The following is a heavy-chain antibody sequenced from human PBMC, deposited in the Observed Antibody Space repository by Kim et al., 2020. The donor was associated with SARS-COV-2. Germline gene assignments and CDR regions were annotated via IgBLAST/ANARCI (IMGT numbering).Heavy chain of an antibody. CDR1: GGSFSGYY. D-gene: IGHD2-2*01. CDR3: ARGIIVVPAAKVALTYYY. V-gene: IGHV4-34*01. J-gene: IGHJ6*01. Sequence: SETLSLTCAVYGGSFSGYYWSWIRQPPGKGLEWIGEINHSGSTNYNPSLKSRVTISVDTSKNQFSLKLSSVTAADTAVYYCARGIIVVPAAKVALTYYY. CDR2: INHSGST.